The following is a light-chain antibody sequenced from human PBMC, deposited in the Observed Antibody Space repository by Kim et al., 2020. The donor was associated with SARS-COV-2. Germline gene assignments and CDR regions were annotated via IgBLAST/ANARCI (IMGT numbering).Light chain of an antibody. V-gene: IGLV1-40*01. CDR2: GNN. Sequence: QSVLTQPPSVSGAPGQTVTISCSGSTSNIGTQYDVHWYRQFPRTAPKLLIYGNNNRPSGVPERFSGSKSGTSAFLVITGLQAGDEADYYCQSYDSRLSGVVFGGGTKLTVL. CDR1: TSNIGTQYD. J-gene: IGLJ2*01. CDR3: QSYDSRLSGVV.